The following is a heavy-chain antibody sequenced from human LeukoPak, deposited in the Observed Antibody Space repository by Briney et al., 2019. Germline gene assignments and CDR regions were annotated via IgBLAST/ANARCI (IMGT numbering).Heavy chain of an antibody. V-gene: IGHV4-59*01. CDR1: GGSISSYY. CDR3: ARGGPTVTNEFDY. Sequence: SETRSLTCTVSGGSISSYYGGWIRQPPGKGMEWIGYIYYSGSTNYNPSLKSRVTISVDTSKNQFSLKLSSVTAADTAVYYCARGGPTVTNEFDYWGQGTLVTVSS. D-gene: IGHD4-17*01. CDR2: IYYSGST. J-gene: IGHJ4*02.